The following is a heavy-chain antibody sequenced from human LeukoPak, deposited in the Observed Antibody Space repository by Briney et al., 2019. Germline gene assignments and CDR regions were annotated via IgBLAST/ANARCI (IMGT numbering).Heavy chain of an antibody. CDR3: ARRSEFDNTHYHYFGY. CDR1: GGSIDSRSYY. CDR2: IYHSGST. D-gene: IGHD2-15*01. J-gene: IGHJ4*02. V-gene: IGHV4-39*01. Sequence: PSETLSLTCTVSGGSIDSRSYYWDWIRQVPGKGLEWIGTIYHSGSTEYNPSLKSRVAIFVDTSKNQFSLILHSVAAADTAVYYCARRSEFDNTHYHYFGYWGQGALVTVSS.